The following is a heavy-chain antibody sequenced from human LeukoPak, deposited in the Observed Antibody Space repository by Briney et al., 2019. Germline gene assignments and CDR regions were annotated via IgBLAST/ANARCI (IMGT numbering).Heavy chain of an antibody. CDR2: IQSGGST. J-gene: IGHJ3*01. CDR3: ARGGAFDV. V-gene: IGHV3-53*01. Sequence: GGSLRLSCAASGFTVSSNYMCWVRQAPGKGLEWVSIIQSGGSTYYEDSVKGRFTISRDNSKNTVYLEMNSLRVEDTATYYCARGGAFDVWGQGTMVTVS. CDR1: GFTVSSNY.